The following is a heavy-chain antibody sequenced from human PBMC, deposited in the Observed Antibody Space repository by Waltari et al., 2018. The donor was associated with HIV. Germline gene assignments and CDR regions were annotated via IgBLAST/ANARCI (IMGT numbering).Heavy chain of an antibody. J-gene: IGHJ4*02. CDR1: GYTFTRYG. CDR3: AREPTPASARIAVAWDFDY. CDR2: ISAYNGNT. D-gene: IGHD6-19*01. Sequence: QVQLVQSGAEVKKPGASVKVSCKASGYTFTRYGISWVRQAPGQGLEWMGWISAYNGNTNYAQKLQGRVTMTTGTSTSTAYMELRSLRSDDTAVYYCAREPTPASARIAVAWDFDYWGQGTLVTVSS. V-gene: IGHV1-18*01.